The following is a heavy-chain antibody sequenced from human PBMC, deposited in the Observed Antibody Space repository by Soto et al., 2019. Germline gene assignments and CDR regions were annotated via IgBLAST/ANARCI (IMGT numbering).Heavy chain of an antibody. V-gene: IGHV4-4*02. CDR3: ATRSTTQDVFEV. CDR2: IFHSRSI. Sequence: SETLSLTCAVSGGYISTSVWWTWVRQPPGKGLEWIGEIFHSRSINYNPSLQNRVTISADSSQSQFSLKLTSLTAADTALYYCATRSTTQDVFEVWGQGTMVTVSS. CDR1: GGYISTSVW. J-gene: IGHJ3*01. D-gene: IGHD1-26*01.